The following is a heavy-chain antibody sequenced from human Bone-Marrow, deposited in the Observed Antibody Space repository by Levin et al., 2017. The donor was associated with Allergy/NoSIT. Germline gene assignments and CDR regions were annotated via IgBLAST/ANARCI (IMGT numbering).Heavy chain of an antibody. CDR3: AEGFSFGGVIVLPDY. Sequence: HGESLKISCAASGFTFSSHAMSWVRQAPGKGLEWVSAISGSGGSTYYADSVKGRFTISRDNSKNTLYLQMNSLRDEDTAVYYCAEGFSFGGVIVLPDYWGQGTLVTVSS. V-gene: IGHV3-23*01. D-gene: IGHD3-16*02. CDR1: GFTFSSHA. J-gene: IGHJ4*02. CDR2: ISGSGGST.